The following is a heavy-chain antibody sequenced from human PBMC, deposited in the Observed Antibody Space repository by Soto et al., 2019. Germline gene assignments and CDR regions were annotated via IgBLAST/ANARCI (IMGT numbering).Heavy chain of an antibody. Sequence: GGSLRLSCAASGFTFTTYYMTWVRQAPGKGLEWVASIRNDGSEQYYVDSVKGRFTISRDNAKNSLYPQMNSLRAGDTALYYCSRENWFQDYWGQGTLVTVSS. CDR3: SRENWFQDY. V-gene: IGHV3-7*03. D-gene: IGHD3-10*01. CDR2: IRNDGSEQ. CDR1: GFTFTTYY. J-gene: IGHJ4*02.